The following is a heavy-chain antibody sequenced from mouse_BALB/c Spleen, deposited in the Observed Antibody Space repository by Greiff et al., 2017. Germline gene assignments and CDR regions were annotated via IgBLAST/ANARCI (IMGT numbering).Heavy chain of an antibody. CDR1: GFSLTSYG. CDR2: IWSGGST. J-gene: IGHJ1*01. V-gene: IGHV2-2*02. D-gene: IGHD1-1*01. CDR3: ARLLRGWYFDV. Sequence: VQLVESGPGLVQPSQSLSITCKVSGFSLTSYGVHWVRQSPGKGLEWLGVIWSGGSTDYNAAFISRLSISKDNSKSQVFFKMNSLQANDTAIYYCARLLRGWYFDVWGAGTTVTVSS.